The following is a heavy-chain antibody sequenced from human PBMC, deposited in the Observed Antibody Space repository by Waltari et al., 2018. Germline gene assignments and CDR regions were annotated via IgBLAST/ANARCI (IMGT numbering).Heavy chain of an antibody. D-gene: IGHD6-13*01. J-gene: IGHJ4*02. CDR1: GGSISSHY. CDR2: IDYSGST. Sequence: QVQLQESGPGLVKPSETLSLTCTVSGGSISSHYWSWIRQPPGKGLGGIWYIDYSGSTNYNPSLKSRVTISVDTSKNQFSLKLSSVTAADTAVYYCARERGSWYGDYFDYWGQGTLVTVSS. CDR3: ARERGSWYGDYFDY. V-gene: IGHV4-59*11.